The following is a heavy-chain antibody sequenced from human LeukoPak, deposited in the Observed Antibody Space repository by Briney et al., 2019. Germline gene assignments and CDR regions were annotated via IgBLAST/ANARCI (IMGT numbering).Heavy chain of an antibody. CDR3: AKDPGDIVVVVAAPGRNWFDP. D-gene: IGHD2-15*01. CDR2: ISGSGGST. V-gene: IGHV3-23*01. Sequence: PGGSLRLSCAASGFTFSSYARSWVRQAPGKGLEWVSAISGSGGSTYYADSVKGRFTISRDNSKNTLYLQMNSLRAEDTAVYYCAKDPGDIVVVVAAPGRNWFDPWGQGTLVTVSS. J-gene: IGHJ5*02. CDR1: GFTFSSYA.